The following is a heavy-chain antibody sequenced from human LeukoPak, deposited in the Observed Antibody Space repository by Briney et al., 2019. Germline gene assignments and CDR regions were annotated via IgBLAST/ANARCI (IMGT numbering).Heavy chain of an antibody. CDR3: ARHGSGGTATTGY. J-gene: IGHJ4*02. V-gene: IGHV4-39*01. CDR1: GDSISRSSFY. D-gene: IGHD4-17*01. Sequence: KTSETLSLTCSVSGDSISRSSFYWGWIRQPPGKGLEWIGSINYSANTYYNPSLKSRVTISVDTSKNQFSLKLRSVTAEDTAVYYCARHGSGGTATTGYWGQGSLLTVSS. CDR2: INYSANT.